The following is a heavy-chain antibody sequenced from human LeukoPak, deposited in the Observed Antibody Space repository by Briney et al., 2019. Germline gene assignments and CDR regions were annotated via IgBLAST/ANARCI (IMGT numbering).Heavy chain of an antibody. D-gene: IGHD6-19*01. Sequence: ASVKVSCKASGYTFTGYYMHWVRQAPGQGLEWMGWINPNSGGTNYAQKFQGRVTMTRDTSISTAYMELSRLRSDDTAVYYCARRGFYSSGWRTYYYYMDVWGKGTTVTVSS. CDR3: ARRGFYSSGWRTYYYYMDV. CDR2: INPNSGGT. J-gene: IGHJ6*03. V-gene: IGHV1-2*02. CDR1: GYTFTGYY.